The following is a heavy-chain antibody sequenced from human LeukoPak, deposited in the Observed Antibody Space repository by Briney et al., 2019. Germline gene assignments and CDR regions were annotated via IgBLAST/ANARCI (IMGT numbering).Heavy chain of an antibody. V-gene: IGHV1-2*02. CDR1: GYTFTGYY. D-gene: IGHD6-13*01. J-gene: IGHJ6*03. Sequence: GASVKVSCKASGYTFTGYYMHWVRQAPGQGLEWMGWINPNSGGTNYAQKFQGRVTMTRDTSISTAYMELSRLRSDDTAVYYCASRHSSSWYYYYYYMDVWGKGTTVTVSS. CDR3: ASRHSSSWYYYYYYMDV. CDR2: INPNSGGT.